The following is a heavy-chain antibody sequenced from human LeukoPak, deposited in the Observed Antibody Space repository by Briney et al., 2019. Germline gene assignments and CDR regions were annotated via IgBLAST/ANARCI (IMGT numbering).Heavy chain of an antibody. V-gene: IGHV4-59*01. CDR3: ARASDYYDSSGYSPTYFFDF. CDR1: GGSLSPYY. CDR2: IYYSGSS. J-gene: IGHJ4*02. Sequence: SETLSLTCTVSGGSLSPYYWSWIRQPPGTGLEWIGYIYYSGSSNSNPSLKSRVTISVDTSKNQFSLKLTSVTAADTAVYYCARASDYYDSSGYSPTYFFDFWGQGTLVTVSS. D-gene: IGHD3-22*01.